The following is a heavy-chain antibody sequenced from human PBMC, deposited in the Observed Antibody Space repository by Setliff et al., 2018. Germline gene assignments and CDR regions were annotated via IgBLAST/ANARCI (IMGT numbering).Heavy chain of an antibody. CDR1: GFTFSNYG. CDR2: IWNDGSNK. J-gene: IGHJ6*02. Sequence: GGSLRLSCVASGFTFSNYGIHWVRQAPGKGLEWVALIWNDGSNKFYGDSVRGRFTISRDNSKSTLYLQMDSLRAEDAAIYYCARNWVTAQHYYYGMDVWGQGTTVNVS. D-gene: IGHD2-21*02. V-gene: IGHV3-33*01. CDR3: ARNWVTAQHYYYGMDV.